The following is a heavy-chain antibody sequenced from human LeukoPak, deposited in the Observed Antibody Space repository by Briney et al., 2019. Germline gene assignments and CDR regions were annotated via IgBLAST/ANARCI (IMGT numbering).Heavy chain of an antibody. J-gene: IGHJ3*02. CDR1: GYTFTSYY. V-gene: IGHV1-46*01. CDR2: INPSGGGT. CDR3: ARDSLRDRGPFDM. D-gene: IGHD1-14*01. Sequence: SVKVSCKASGYTFTSYYMHWVRQAPGQGLEWMGIINPSGGGTSSHQKFQGRVTMTRDTSTSTVYMELSSLRSEDTAVYYCARDSLRDRGPFDMWGQGTMVTVS.